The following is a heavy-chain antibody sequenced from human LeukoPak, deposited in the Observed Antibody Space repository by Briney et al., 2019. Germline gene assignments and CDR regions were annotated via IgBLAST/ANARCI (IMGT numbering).Heavy chain of an antibody. CDR2: IYPDDSES. Sequence: GESLKISCEASGYSFTNYWIGWVRQMPGKGLEWMGIIYPDDSESKYSPSFQGQVTISADKSISTAYLQWSILKASDTAMYYCPRSRDSSGYYYLIWGQETLVTISS. CDR1: GYSFTNYW. CDR3: PRSRDSSGYYYLI. V-gene: IGHV5-51*01. D-gene: IGHD3-22*01. J-gene: IGHJ4*02.